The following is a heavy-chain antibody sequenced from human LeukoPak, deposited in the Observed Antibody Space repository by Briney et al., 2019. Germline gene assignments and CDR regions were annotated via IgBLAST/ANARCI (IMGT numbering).Heavy chain of an antibody. CDR3: AKSYVWGSYRFDY. CDR2: IIPILGIA. J-gene: IGHJ4*02. Sequence: SVKVSCKASGGTFSSYTISWVRQAPGQGLEWMGRIIPILGIANYAQKFQGRVTITADKSTSTAYMELSSLRSEDTAVYYCAKSYVWGSYRFDYWGQGTLVTVSS. V-gene: IGHV1-69*02. D-gene: IGHD3-16*02. CDR1: GGTFSSYT.